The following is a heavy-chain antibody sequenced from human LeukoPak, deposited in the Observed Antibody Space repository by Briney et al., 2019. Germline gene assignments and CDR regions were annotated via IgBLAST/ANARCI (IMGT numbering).Heavy chain of an antibody. V-gene: IGHV4-39*01. CDR2: IYYSGST. CDR3: ARHCPSGWYIDYFDY. J-gene: IGHJ4*02. Sequence: SETLSLTCTVSGGSIISSSYYWGWIRQPPGKGLEWIGSIYYSGSTYYNPSLKSRVTISVDTSKNQFSLKLSSVTAADTAVYYCARHCPSGWYIDYFDYWGQGALVTVSS. D-gene: IGHD6-19*01. CDR1: GGSIISSSYY.